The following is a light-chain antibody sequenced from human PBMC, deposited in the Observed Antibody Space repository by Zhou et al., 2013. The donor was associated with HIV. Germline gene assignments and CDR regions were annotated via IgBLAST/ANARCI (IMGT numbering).Light chain of an antibody. CDR3: QQYNSYRT. CDR2: KAS. V-gene: IGKV1-5*03. CDR1: RSISSW. J-gene: IGKJ1*01. Sequence: DIQMTQSPSTLSASVGDRVTITCRASRSISSWLAWYQQKPGKPPKLLIYKASSLESGVPSRFSGSGSGTEFTLTISSLQPDDFATYYCQQYNSYRTFGQGTKVEIK.